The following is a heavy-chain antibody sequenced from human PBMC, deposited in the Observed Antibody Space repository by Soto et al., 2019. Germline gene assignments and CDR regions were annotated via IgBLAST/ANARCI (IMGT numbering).Heavy chain of an antibody. Sequence: EVELVEAGGGLVQPGGSLRLSCAASGFPFSTYSMSWVRQAPGTGLEWISYISASTLTTFYADSVKGRFTISRDTAQNSLYLQMNSLRDEDTAVYYCARAPQLVAPAATGFDSWGQGTLVTVSS. J-gene: IGHJ4*02. D-gene: IGHD2-2*01. CDR1: GFPFSTYS. CDR2: ISASTLTT. CDR3: ARAPQLVAPAATGFDS. V-gene: IGHV3-48*02.